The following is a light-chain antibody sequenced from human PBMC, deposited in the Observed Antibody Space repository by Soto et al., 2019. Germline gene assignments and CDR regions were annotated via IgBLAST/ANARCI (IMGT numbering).Light chain of an antibody. CDR1: QDISSA. CDR3: QQFNDFPGT. J-gene: IGKJ2*01. CDR2: DAS. V-gene: IGKV1D-13*01. Sequence: ALQLTQAPSSLSASVGDRVTISCRTSQDISSALAWYQQSPGKPPKLLLSDASSLESGVPSRFSGSGSGTGFTLTISSLQPEDFATYYCQQFNDFPGTFGQGTTLEIK.